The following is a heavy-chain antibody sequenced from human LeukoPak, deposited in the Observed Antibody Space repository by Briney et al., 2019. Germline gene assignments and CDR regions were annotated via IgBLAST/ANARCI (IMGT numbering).Heavy chain of an antibody. V-gene: IGHV3-43*01. CDR3: GKDIEHYDFWNGYEY. CDR1: GFTFEEYS. CDR2: IRWDGGTT. D-gene: IGHD3-3*01. Sequence: QTGGSLRLSCAASGFTFEEYSMQWVRRPPGKGLEWVAVIRWDGGTTYYADSVKSRFTISRDNSEKSVYLQMNSLRTEDTAFYYSGKDIEHYDFWNGYEYRGQGTLVTVSS. J-gene: IGHJ4*02.